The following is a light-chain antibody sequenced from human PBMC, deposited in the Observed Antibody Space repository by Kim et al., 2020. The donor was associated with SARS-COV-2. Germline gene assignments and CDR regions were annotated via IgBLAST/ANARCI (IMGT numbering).Light chain of an antibody. Sequence: DIQMTQSPSSLSASVGDRITITCQASQDISNYLTWYQQKPGRAPKLLIYDASNLEPGVPSRFSGRGSGTHFTFTISSLQPEDIATYYCQQYNKVPRTFDQEAKEEIK. CDR3: QQYNKVPRT. J-gene: IGKJ1*01. CDR1: QDISNY. V-gene: IGKV1-33*01. CDR2: DAS.